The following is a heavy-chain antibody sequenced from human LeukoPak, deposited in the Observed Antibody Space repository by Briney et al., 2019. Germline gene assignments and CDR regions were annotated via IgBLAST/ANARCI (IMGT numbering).Heavy chain of an antibody. CDR2: IWYDGSNE. J-gene: IGHJ4*02. D-gene: IGHD6-6*01. CDR3: AGSIAARSESTLDY. V-gene: IGHV3-33*08. CDR1: GFTFSDHY. Sequence: PGGSLRLSCAASGFTFSDHYMDWVRQAPGKGLEWVAVIWYDGSNEYYADSVKGRFTISRDNSKNTLYLQMNSLRAEDTAVYYCAGSIAARSESTLDYWGQGTLVTVSS.